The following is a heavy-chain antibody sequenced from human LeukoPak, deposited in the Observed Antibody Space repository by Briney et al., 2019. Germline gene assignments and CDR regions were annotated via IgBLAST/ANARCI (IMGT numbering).Heavy chain of an antibody. CDR3: ARTDPYKNDAFDI. CDR1: GFTFSSYD. V-gene: IGHV3-13*01. CDR2: IGTAGDT. J-gene: IGHJ3*02. D-gene: IGHD5-24*01. Sequence: QSGGSLRLSCAASGFTFSSYDMHWVRHATGKGLEWVSAIGTAGDTYYPGSVKGRFTISRENAKNSLYLQMNSLRAGDTAVYYCARTDPYKNDAFDIWGQGTMVTVSS.